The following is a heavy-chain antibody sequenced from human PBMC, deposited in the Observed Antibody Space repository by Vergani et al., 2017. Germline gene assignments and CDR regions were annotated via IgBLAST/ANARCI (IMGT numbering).Heavy chain of an antibody. V-gene: IGHV3-33*01. D-gene: IGHD3-16*01. J-gene: IGHJ6*03. CDR2: IWHEGSNE. Sequence: QVQLVESGGGVVQPGKSLSLSCETSGFIFSDYVMHWVRQAPGKGLEWVTGIWHEGSNEKYVDPVQGRFTISRDNSKNTLDLEMESLRVEDTAVYFCARDKSKRAPAVMGTYYYYMDVWGKGTKVTVSS. CDR1: GFIFSDYV. CDR3: ARDKSKRAPAVMGTYYYYMDV.